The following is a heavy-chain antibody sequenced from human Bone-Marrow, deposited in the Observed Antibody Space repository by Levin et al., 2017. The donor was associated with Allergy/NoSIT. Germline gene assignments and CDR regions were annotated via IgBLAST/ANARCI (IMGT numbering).Heavy chain of an antibody. J-gene: IGHJ4*02. CDR3: ARRGDSGRSFDY. CDR1: GGSISSSTYY. V-gene: IGHV4-39*01. Sequence: NPSETLSLTCSVSGGSISSSTYYWGWIRQPPGKGLEWIGSIYSSGSTYYNPSLKSRVTISVDTSKNQFSLNLSSVTAADTAIYYCARRGDSGRSFDYWGQGTMVTVSS. D-gene: IGHD2-21*01. CDR2: IYSSGST.